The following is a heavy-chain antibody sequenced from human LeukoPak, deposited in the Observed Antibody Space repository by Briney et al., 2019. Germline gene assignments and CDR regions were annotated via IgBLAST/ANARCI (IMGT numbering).Heavy chain of an antibody. CDR2: IYYSGST. V-gene: IGHV4-59*01. Sequence: PSETLSLTCTVSGGSISSYYWSWIRQPPGKGLEWIGYIYYSGSTNYNPSLKSRVTISVDTSKNQFSLKLSSVTAADTAVYYCARDHPKIGPFLCNCSSTSCYARYFDYWGQGTLVTVSS. J-gene: IGHJ4*02. CDR3: ARDHPKIGPFLCNCSSTSCYARYFDY. CDR1: GGSISSYY. D-gene: IGHD2-2*01.